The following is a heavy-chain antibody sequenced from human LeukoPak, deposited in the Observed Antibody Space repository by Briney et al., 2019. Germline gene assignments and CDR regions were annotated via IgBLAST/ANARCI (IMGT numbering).Heavy chain of an antibody. Sequence: SETLSLTCTVSGGSISSSSYYWGWIRQPPGKGLEWIGSIYYSGSTYYNPSLKSRVTISVDTSKNQFSLKLSSVTAADTAVYYCASRRGGYDAVTFSFWGQGTLVTVSS. J-gene: IGHJ4*02. V-gene: IGHV4-39*01. CDR2: IYYSGST. CDR3: ASRRGGYDAVTFSF. D-gene: IGHD1-26*01. CDR1: GGSISSSSYY.